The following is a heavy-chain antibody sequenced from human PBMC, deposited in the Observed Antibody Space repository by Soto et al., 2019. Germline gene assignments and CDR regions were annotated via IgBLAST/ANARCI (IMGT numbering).Heavy chain of an antibody. CDR3: ARGLAADGA. Sequence: QVQLVQSGAEVKKPGASVKVSCTASGYTFTHYAIHWVRHAPGQRLEWMGFINAGSGNTKYSQTFQGRLTFTKDTSASTAYMDLRRLRSEDTAIYYCARGLAADGAWGQGTLVTVSS. D-gene: IGHD6-13*01. CDR2: INAGSGNT. J-gene: IGHJ5*02. V-gene: IGHV1-3*01. CDR1: GYTFTHYA.